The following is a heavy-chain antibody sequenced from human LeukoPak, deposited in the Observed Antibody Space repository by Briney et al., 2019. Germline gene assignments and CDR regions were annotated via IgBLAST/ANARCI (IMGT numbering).Heavy chain of an antibody. CDR3: ATVAPPTAAAGTPGYYYGMDV. CDR2: FDPEDGET. CDR1: GYTLTELS. J-gene: IGHJ6*02. D-gene: IGHD6-13*01. Sequence: ASVKVSCKVSGYTLTELSMHWVRQAPGKGLEWMGGFDPEDGETIYAQKFQGRVTMTEDTSTDTAYMELSSLRSEDTAVYYCATVAPPTAAAGTPGYYYGMDVWGQGTTVTVSS. V-gene: IGHV1-24*01.